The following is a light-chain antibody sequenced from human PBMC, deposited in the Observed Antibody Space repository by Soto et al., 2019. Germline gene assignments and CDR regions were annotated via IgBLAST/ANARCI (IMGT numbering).Light chain of an antibody. CDR2: TSS. V-gene: IGKV1-12*01. CDR3: PQNNCFPPT. J-gene: IGKJ4*01. Sequence: DIQMTQSPSSVSASVGDRVTITCRASQDRNSWLAWYQQKPGKAPNLLIYTSSTLQSGVPSRFSGSGSGTDFTLTISSLQPEDFATYYYPQNNCFPPTFGGGTAVVIK. CDR1: QDRNSW.